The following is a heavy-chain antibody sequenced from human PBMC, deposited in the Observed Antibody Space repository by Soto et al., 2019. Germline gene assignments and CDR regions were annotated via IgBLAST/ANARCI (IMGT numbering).Heavy chain of an antibody. V-gene: IGHV3-66*01. CDR3: ERDRRDGDTL. CDR2: MYRGGEI. Sequence: EVQVVESGGGLVQPGGSLRLSCAASGFYVSNYYMSWFRQAPGKGLEWVSVMYRGGEIYYADSVQGRFTTSRDISRNGLDLQMNILRGVDTSVDYCERDRRDGDTLWGQAVVVTVSS. J-gene: IGHJ4*02. D-gene: IGHD5-18*01. CDR1: GFYVSNYY.